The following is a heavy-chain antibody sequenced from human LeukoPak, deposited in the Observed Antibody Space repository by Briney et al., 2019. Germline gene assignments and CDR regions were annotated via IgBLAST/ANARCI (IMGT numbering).Heavy chain of an antibody. CDR1: GGSFSGYY. V-gene: IGHV4-34*01. CDR3: ARGRRDGYNSHRYYYMDV. J-gene: IGHJ6*03. Sequence: SETLSLTCAVYGGSFSGYYWSWIRQPPGKGLEWIGEINHSGSTNYNPSLKSRVTISVDTSKNQFSLKLSSVTAADTAVYYCARGRRDGYNSHRYYYMDVWGKGTTVTVSS. D-gene: IGHD5-24*01. CDR2: INHSGST.